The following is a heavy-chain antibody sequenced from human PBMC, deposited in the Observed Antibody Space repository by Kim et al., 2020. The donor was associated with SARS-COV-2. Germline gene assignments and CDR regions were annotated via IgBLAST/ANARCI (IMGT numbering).Heavy chain of an antibody. CDR3: ASPPTSEVEMATITWGFDY. Sequence: SVKVSCKASGGTFSSYAISWVRQAPGQGLEWMGGIIPIFGTAHYAQKFQGRVMITADESTSTAYMELSSLRSEDTAVYYCASPPTSEVEMATITWGFDYWGQGTRVTVSS. CDR2: IIPIFGTA. J-gene: IGHJ4*02. D-gene: IGHD5-12*01. V-gene: IGHV1-69*13. CDR1: GGTFSSYA.